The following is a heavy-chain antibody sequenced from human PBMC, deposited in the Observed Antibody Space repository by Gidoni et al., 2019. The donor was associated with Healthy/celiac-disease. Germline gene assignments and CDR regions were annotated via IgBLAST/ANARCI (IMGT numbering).Heavy chain of an antibody. CDR2: ISGSGGST. D-gene: IGHD3-22*01. J-gene: IGHJ3*02. Sequence: EVQLLESGGGLVQPGGSLRLSCAASGFTFSSYALRWVRQAPGKGLEWVSAISGSGGSTYYADSVKGRFTISRDNSKNTLYLQMNSLRAEDTAVYYCAKDGASYYDSSGYYYGGAFDIWGQGTMVTVSS. V-gene: IGHV3-23*01. CDR1: GFTFSSYA. CDR3: AKDGASYYDSSGYYYGGAFDI.